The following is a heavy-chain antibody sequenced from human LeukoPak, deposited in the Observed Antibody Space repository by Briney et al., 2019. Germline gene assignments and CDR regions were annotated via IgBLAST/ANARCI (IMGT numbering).Heavy chain of an antibody. CDR1: GGSISGSSYY. J-gene: IGHJ4*02. CDR3: ARHSGP. CDR2: IYYSGNT. Sequence: SETLSLTCTVSGGSISGSSYYWGWIRQPPGKGLEWIGSIYYSGNTYYNPSLKSRVTISVDTSKNQFSLKLNSVTATDTAVYYCARHSGPWGQGTLVTVSS. D-gene: IGHD7-27*01. V-gene: IGHV4-39*01.